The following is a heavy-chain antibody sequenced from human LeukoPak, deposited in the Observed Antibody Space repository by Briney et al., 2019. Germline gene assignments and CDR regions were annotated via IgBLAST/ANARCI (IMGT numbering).Heavy chain of an antibody. CDR1: GFSLNTARMG. CDR2: IFSNDEK. J-gene: IGHJ4*02. V-gene: IGHV2-26*01. Sequence: ESGPTLVNPTETLTLTCTVSGFSGFSLNTARMGVSWIRQPPGKALEWRAHIFSNDEKSFRTSLKSRLTISKDPSKSQVVLTMTSMDPVDTATYYCARTDYDYVWGSYHPLDQWGQGTLVTVSS. CDR3: ARTDYDYVWGSYHPLDQ. D-gene: IGHD3-16*02.